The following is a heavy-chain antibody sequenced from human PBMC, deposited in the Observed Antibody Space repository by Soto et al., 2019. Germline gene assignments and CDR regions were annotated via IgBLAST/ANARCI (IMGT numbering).Heavy chain of an antibody. CDR2: ISSSSIYI. V-gene: IGHV3-21*01. D-gene: IGHD3-10*01. Sequence: GGSLRLSCAASGFIFSDYSMNWVRQAPGKGLEWVSYISSSSIYIYNADSVKGRFSVSRDNAKNTLYLHMNSLRAEDTGVYYCARDLVAGSGSCDSWGQGTPVTVSS. J-gene: IGHJ4*02. CDR1: GFIFSDYS. CDR3: ARDLVAGSGSCDS.